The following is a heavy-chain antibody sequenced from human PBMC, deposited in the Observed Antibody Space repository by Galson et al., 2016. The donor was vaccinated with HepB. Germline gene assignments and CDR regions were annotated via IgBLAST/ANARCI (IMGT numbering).Heavy chain of an antibody. CDR2: ISGSGATT. CDR3: AKGSDYYDSRSLNY. J-gene: IGHJ4*02. V-gene: IGHV3-23*01. Sequence: SLRLSCAASGFSFTNYAMNWVRQAPGKGLEWVSSISGSGATTYYAGSVKGRLTISIDNSKNTLFLQINSLRADDTAVYFCAKGSDYYDSRSLNYWGQGTPVTVSS. CDR1: GFSFTNYA. D-gene: IGHD3-22*01.